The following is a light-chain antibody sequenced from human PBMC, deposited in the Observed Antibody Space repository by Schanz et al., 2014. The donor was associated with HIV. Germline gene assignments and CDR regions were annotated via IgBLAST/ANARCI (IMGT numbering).Light chain of an antibody. V-gene: IGKV3-20*01. Sequence: EIVLTQSPGTLSLSPGERATLSCRASQSVSSNFLAWYQQKPGQAPRLVIYGASSRATGIPDRFSGSGSGTDFTLTISSLEPEDFAVYYCQYFGNSGGTFGGGTKVEIK. CDR3: QYFGNSGGT. J-gene: IGKJ4*01. CDR1: QSVSSNF. CDR2: GAS.